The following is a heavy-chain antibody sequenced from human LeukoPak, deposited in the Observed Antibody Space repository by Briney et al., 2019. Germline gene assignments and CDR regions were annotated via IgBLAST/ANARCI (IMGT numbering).Heavy chain of an antibody. CDR3: ARVKTIFGVVDYFDY. V-gene: IGHV3-21*01. CDR1: GFTFSSYS. D-gene: IGHD3-3*01. CDR2: ISSSSGYI. Sequence: GGSLRLSCAASGFTFSSYSMNWVRQAPGKGLEWVSSISSSSGYIYYADSVKGRFTISRDNAKNSLYLQMNSLRAEDTAVYYCARVKTIFGVVDYFDYWGQGTLVTVSS. J-gene: IGHJ4*02.